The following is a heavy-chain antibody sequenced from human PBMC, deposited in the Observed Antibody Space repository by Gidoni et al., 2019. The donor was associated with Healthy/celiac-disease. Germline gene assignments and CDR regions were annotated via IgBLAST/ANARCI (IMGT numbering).Heavy chain of an antibody. V-gene: IGHV3-30*04. CDR3: ARDMIIAAPGRGYGMDV. CDR1: GFHFRSYA. Sequence: QVQLVESGGGVVQPGRSLRLSCAASGFHFRSYAMHWVRQAPGKGLEWVAVISYDGSNKYYADSVKGRFTISRDNSKNTLYLQMNSLRAEDTAVYYCARDMIIAAPGRGYGMDVWGQGTTVTVSS. D-gene: IGHD6-13*01. CDR2: ISYDGSNK. J-gene: IGHJ6*02.